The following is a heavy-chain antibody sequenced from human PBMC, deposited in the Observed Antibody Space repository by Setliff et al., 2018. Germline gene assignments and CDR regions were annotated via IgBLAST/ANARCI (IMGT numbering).Heavy chain of an antibody. CDR3: ARGGKILEWLYAHDY. J-gene: IGHJ4*02. D-gene: IGHD3-3*01. V-gene: IGHV4-39*07. CDR1: SFTSYW. CDR2: IYYSGST. Sequence: SFTSYWIGWVRQMPGKGLEWIGSIYYSGSTYYNPSLKSRVTISVDTSKNQLSLKLSSVTAADTAVYHCARGGKILEWLYAHDYWGQGTLVTAPQ.